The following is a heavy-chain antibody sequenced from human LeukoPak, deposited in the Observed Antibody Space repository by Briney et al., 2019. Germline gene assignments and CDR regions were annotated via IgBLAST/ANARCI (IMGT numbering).Heavy chain of an antibody. CDR1: GYSISSGYY. V-gene: IGHV4-38-2*02. J-gene: IGHJ2*01. D-gene: IGHD2-2*01. CDR3: ARDRASVVVVPAAIRAPGGYFDL. CDR2: IYHSGST. Sequence: SETLSLTCTVSGYSISSGYYWGWIRQPPGKGLEWIGSIYHSGSTYYNPSLKSRVTISVDTSKNQFSLKLSSVTAADTAVYYCARDRASVVVVPAAIRAPGGYFDLWGRGTLVTVSS.